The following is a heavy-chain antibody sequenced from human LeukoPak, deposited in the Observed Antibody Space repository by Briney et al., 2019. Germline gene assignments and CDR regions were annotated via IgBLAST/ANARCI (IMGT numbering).Heavy chain of an antibody. J-gene: IGHJ4*02. CDR3: ARASWGYYGSGSYFRWNYYFDY. CDR1: GGSISSGGYC. V-gene: IGHV4-31*03. D-gene: IGHD3-10*01. CDR2: IYYSGST. Sequence: SQTLSLTCTVSGGSISSGGYCWSWIRQHPGKGLEWIGYIYYSGSTYYNPSLKSRVTISVDTSKNQFSLKLSSVTAADTAVYYCARASWGYYGSGSYFRWNYYFDYWGQGTLVTVSS.